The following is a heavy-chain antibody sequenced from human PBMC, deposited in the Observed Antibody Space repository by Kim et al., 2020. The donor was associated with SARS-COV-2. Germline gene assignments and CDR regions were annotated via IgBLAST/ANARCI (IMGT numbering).Heavy chain of an antibody. CDR1: GYTFTSYD. CDR3: ALCHLKSLVVVIAPRPYYY. CDR2: MNPNSGNT. V-gene: IGHV1-8*01. Sequence: ASVKVSCKASGYTFTSYDINWVRQATGQGLEWMGWMNPNSGNTGYAQQFQGRVTMTRNTSISTAYMELSSLRSEDTAVSYCALCHLKSLVVVIAPRPYYY. D-gene: IGHD2-21*01. J-gene: IGHJ6*01.